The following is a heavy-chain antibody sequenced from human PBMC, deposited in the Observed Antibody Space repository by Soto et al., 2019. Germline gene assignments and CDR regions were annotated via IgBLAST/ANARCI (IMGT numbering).Heavy chain of an antibody. CDR2: IYYSGST. J-gene: IGHJ4*02. D-gene: IGHD4-17*01. V-gene: IGHV4-59*08. CDR3: ARHISSPPSSYGDYEDPFDY. CDR1: GGSISSYY. Sequence: SETLSLTCTVSGGSISSYYWSWIWQPPGKGLEWIGYIYYSGSTNYNPSLKSRVTISVDTSKNQFSLKLSSVTAADTAVYYCARHISSPPSSYGDYEDPFDYWGQGTLVTVSS.